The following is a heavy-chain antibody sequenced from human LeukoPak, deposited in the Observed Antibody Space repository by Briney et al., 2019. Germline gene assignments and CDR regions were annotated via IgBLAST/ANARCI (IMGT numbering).Heavy chain of an antibody. CDR1: GYTLTDYY. V-gene: IGHV1-2*06. CDR3: ARVGYYESSGYYEY. Sequence: GESLQISCQASGYTLTDYYMHWVRQAPGQGLEWMGRINPNSGGTNYAQKFQGRVTMTRDTSISTVYMELSRLRSDDTAVYYCARVGYYESSGYYEYWGQGTLVTVSS. CDR2: INPNSGGT. J-gene: IGHJ4*02. D-gene: IGHD3-22*01.